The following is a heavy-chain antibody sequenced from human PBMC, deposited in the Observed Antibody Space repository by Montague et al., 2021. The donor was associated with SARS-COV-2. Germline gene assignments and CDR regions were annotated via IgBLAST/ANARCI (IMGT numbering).Heavy chain of an antibody. CDR2: IEPDGGEK. CDR3: ARDSRIVGATGGMDV. D-gene: IGHD1-26*01. CDR1: GFTFSSYW. V-gene: IGHV3-7*03. Sequence: SLRLSFSASGFTFSSYWMSWVRQTPGKGLEWVANIEPDGGEKHYVDSVKGRFTISRDNAKNSLNLQMDSLRAEDTALYYCARDSRIVGATGGMDVWGQGTTVIVSS. J-gene: IGHJ6*02.